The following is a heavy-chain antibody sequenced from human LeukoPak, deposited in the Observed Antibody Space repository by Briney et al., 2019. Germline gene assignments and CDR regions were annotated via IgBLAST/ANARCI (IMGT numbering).Heavy chain of an antibody. CDR3: ARADY. CDR2: ISSGGSTV. Sequence: GGSLRLSCAASGFTFSSYWMHWVRQAPGKGLEWVSYISSGGSTVYYADSVKGRFTISRDNAKNSLYLQMNSLRAEDTAVYYCARADYWGQGTLVTVSS. J-gene: IGHJ4*02. CDR1: GFTFSSYW. V-gene: IGHV3-48*04.